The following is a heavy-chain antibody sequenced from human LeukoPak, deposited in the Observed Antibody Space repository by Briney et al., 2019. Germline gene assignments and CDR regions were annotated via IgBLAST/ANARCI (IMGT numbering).Heavy chain of an antibody. CDR3: ARRARYCTSTSCYTIGAFDI. V-gene: IGHV3-23*01. J-gene: IGHJ3*02. CDR2: ISGSGGST. D-gene: IGHD2-2*02. CDR1: GFTFSSYA. Sequence: PGGSLRLSCAASGFTFSSYAMSWVRQAPGKGLEWVLAISGSGGSTYYADSVKGRFTISRDNSKNTLYLQMNSLRAEDTAVYYCARRARYCTSTSCYTIGAFDIWGQGTVVTVSS.